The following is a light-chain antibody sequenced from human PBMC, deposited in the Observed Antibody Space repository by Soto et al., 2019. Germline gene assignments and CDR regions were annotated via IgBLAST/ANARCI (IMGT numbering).Light chain of an antibody. V-gene: IGLV4-69*01. CDR3: QTWGTPWV. Sequence: QSVLTQSPSASTSLGASVKLTCTLNSGHSSKAIAWHQQQAEKGPRYLMKVNSDGSHDKGDGIPDRFSGSSSGTERYLIISSLQSEDEADYFCQTWGTPWVFGGGTQLTVL. CDR2: VNSDGSH. CDR1: SGHSSKA. J-gene: IGLJ7*01.